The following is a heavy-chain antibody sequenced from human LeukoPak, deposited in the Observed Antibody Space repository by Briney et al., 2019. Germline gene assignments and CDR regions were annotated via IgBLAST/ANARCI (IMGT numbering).Heavy chain of an antibody. V-gene: IGHV4-59*08. CDR3: ARHTIVVVPAAIRGWFDP. J-gene: IGHJ5*02. Sequence: SETLSLTCTVSGGSISSYYWSWIRQPPGKGLEWIGYIYYSGSTNYNPSLKSRVTISVDTSKNQFSLKLSSVTAADTAVYYCARHTIVVVPAAIRGWFDPWGQGTLVTVSS. D-gene: IGHD2-2*02. CDR1: GGSISSYY. CDR2: IYYSGST.